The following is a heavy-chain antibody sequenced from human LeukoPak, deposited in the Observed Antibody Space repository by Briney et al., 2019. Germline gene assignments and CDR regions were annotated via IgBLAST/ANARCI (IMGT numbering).Heavy chain of an antibody. CDR2: INHSGST. CDR1: GGSFSGYY. J-gene: IGHJ1*01. Sequence: SETLSLTCAFYGGSFSGYYWSWIRQPPGKGLEWIGEINHSGSTNYNPSLKSRVAILVDTSKNQFSLKLSSVTAADTAVYYCARGHSPVTTKVSYFQHWGQGTLVTVSS. CDR3: ARGHSPVTTKVSYFQH. V-gene: IGHV4-34*01. D-gene: IGHD4-17*01.